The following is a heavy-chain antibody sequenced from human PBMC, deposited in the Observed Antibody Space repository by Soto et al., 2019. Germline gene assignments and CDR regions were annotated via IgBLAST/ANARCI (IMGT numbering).Heavy chain of an antibody. CDR3: TAGYCSSTSCSTCYFDW. D-gene: IGHD2-2*02. V-gene: IGHV3-15*07. J-gene: IGHJ4*02. CDR1: GFIFNKAW. Sequence: QLVESGGGLVSPGGSLRLSCAASGFIFNKAWMNWVRQAPGRGLEWVGRIKSKADGGTTDYAAPVEGRFTISRDDSKNTLYLQVNSLKTEVTAVYYWTAGYCSSTSCSTCYFDWWGQGTLVTVSS. CDR2: IKSKADGGTT.